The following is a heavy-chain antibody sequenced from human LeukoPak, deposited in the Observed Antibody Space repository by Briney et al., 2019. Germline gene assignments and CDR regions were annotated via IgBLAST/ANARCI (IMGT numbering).Heavy chain of an antibody. CDR1: GFTFNDYG. D-gene: IGHD3-22*01. J-gene: IGHJ4*02. V-gene: IGHV3-20*04. CDR2: INWNGGRT. CDR3: ARNFGGGDSSGPYY. Sequence: GGSLRLSCAASGFTFNDYGMSWVRQAPGKGLNWVSGINWNGGRTGYADSMKGRFIISRDNAKNSLYLQVNSLRAEDTALYYCARNFGGGDSSGPYYWGQGTLVAVSS.